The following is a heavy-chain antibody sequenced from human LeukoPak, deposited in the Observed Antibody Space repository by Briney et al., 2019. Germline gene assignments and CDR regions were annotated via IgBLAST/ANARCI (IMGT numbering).Heavy chain of an antibody. Sequence: EASVKVSCKASGGTFSSYAISWVRQAPGQGLEWMGGIIPIFGTANYAQKFQGRVTITADKSTSTAYMELSSLRSEDTAVYYCARGGSGYDPTYFDYWGQGTLVTVSS. CDR1: GGTFSSYA. CDR2: IIPIFGTA. D-gene: IGHD5-12*01. CDR3: ARGGSGYDPTYFDY. J-gene: IGHJ4*02. V-gene: IGHV1-69*06.